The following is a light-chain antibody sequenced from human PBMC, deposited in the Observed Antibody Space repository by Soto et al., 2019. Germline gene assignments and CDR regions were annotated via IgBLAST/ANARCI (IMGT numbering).Light chain of an antibody. CDR2: EVS. V-gene: IGLV2-23*02. CDR1: SSDVGSHNF. Sequence: QSALTQPASVSGSPGQSITISCTGTSSDVGSHNFVSWYQQHPGKAPELVIYEVSIRPSGVSHRFSGSKSGNTASLTISGLKAEDEADYYCYSYVGGISFGGGTKVTVL. J-gene: IGLJ2*01. CDR3: YSYVGGIS.